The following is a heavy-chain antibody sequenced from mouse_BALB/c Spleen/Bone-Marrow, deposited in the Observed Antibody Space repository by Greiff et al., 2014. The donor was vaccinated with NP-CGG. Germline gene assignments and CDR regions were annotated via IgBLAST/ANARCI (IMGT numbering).Heavy chain of an antibody. CDR2: IDPYDSET. V-gene: IGHV1-74*04. J-gene: IGHJ4*01. CDR1: GYTFTSFW. Sequence: ESGAELVRPGASVKLSCKASGYTFTSFWMNWVKQRPEQGLEWIGRIDPYDSETHYNQKFKDKAILTVDKSSSTASMQLISLTSEDSAVYYCARSGYDYDYAMDYWGQGTSVTVSS. D-gene: IGHD2-4*01. CDR3: ARSGYDYDYAMDY.